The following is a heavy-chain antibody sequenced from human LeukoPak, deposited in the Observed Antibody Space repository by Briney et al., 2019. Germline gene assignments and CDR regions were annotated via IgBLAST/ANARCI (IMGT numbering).Heavy chain of an antibody. CDR3: TRVRVQGGSGWVPFDY. J-gene: IGHJ4*02. CDR2: IYTAGNT. V-gene: IGHV3-53*01. CDR1: GFTVSDYY. Sequence: GGSLGLSCAVSGFTVSDYYMTWVRQTPGKGLEWVSVIYTAGNTYYADSVKGRFTISRDNSKNADYLQMNSLRAEDTAIYYCTRVRVQGGSGWVPFDYWGQGTLVAVSS. D-gene: IGHD6-19*01.